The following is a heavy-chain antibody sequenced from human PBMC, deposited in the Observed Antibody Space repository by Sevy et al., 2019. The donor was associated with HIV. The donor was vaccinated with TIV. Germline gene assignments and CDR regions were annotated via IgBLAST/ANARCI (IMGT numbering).Heavy chain of an antibody. CDR3: VRDITFGELGIWFDP. CDR1: GFTFSGYW. CDR2: INQDGGDK. D-gene: IGHD3-10*01. V-gene: IGHV3-7*01. Sequence: GGSLRLSCAASGFTFSGYWMSWVRQAPGKGLEWVANINQDGGDKYYVNSVKGRFTISRDNAKNSLYLQMNSLRAEDTALYYCVRDITFGELGIWFDPWGQGTLVTVSS. J-gene: IGHJ5*02.